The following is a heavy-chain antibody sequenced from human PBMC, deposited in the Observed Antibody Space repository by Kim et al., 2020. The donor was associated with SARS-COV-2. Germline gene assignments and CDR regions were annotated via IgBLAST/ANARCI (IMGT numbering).Heavy chain of an antibody. V-gene: IGHV3-15*01. Sequence: GGSLRLSCAASGSTFINAWMNWVRQAPGKGLEWVGRIKSKTDGGTKDYAAPVKDRFTISRDDSKNTLYLQMNSLKTEDTALYYCTTATKSIPAVRGYWGQGTLVTVS. J-gene: IGHJ4*02. CDR1: GSTFINAW. D-gene: IGHD2-2*01. CDR2: IKSKTDGGTK. CDR3: TTATKSIPAVRGY.